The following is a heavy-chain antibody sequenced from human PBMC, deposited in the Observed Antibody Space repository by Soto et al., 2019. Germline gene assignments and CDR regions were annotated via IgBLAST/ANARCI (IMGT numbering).Heavy chain of an antibody. D-gene: IGHD3-16*01. Sequence: PGGSLRLSCAASGFTFSSYSMNWVRQAPGKGLEWVSSISSSSSYIYYADSVKGRFTISRDNAKNSLYLQMNSLRAEDTAVYYCASLMASSWGFYWGQGTLVTVSS. CDR2: ISSSSSYI. V-gene: IGHV3-21*01. J-gene: IGHJ4*02. CDR3: ASLMASSWGFY. CDR1: GFTFSSYS.